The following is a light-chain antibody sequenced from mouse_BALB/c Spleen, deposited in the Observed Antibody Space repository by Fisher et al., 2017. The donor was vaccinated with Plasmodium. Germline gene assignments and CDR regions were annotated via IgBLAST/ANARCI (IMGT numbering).Light chain of an antibody. Sequence: DIVLTQSTATLSVTPGGRVSLSCRASQSISNHLHWYQQKPHESPRLLITYASQSISGIPSRFSGSGSGTDFTLSINSVETEDFGMYFCQQSNSWPLTFGAGTKLELK. V-gene: IGKV5-45*01. CDR1: QSISNH. CDR3: QQSNSWPLT. J-gene: IGKJ5*01. CDR2: YAS.